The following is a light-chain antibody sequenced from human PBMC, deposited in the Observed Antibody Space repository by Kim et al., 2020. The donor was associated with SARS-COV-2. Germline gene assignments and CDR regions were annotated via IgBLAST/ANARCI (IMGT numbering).Light chain of an antibody. CDR2: AAS. CDR3: QQSGGSPKYT. V-gene: IGKV3-20*01. J-gene: IGKJ2*01. CDR1: QSVSSNS. Sequence: SPGERCTLSCRASQSVSSNSLAWYQQKPGQAPRLLFYAASTRATGIPDRFSGSGSGTDFTLSISRLEPEDSAVYYCQQSGGSPKYTFGQGTKLEI.